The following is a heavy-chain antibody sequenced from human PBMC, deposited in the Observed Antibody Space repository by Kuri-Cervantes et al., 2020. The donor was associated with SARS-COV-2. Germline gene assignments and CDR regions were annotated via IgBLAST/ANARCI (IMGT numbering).Heavy chain of an antibody. Sequence: GESLKISCAASGFTFSSYAMHWVRQAPGKGLEWVAVISYDGSNKYYADSVKGRFTISRDNSKNTLYLQMNSLRAEDTAVYYCAREGSYGYAFDIWGQGTMVTVS. CDR2: ISYDGSNK. D-gene: IGHD1-26*01. J-gene: IGHJ3*02. CDR1: GFTFSSYA. CDR3: AREGSYGYAFDI. V-gene: IGHV3-30-3*01.